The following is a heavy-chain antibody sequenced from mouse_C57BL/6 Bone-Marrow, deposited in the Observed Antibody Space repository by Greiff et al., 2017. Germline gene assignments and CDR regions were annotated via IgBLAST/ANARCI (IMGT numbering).Heavy chain of an antibody. Sequence: EVQLQQSGPELVKPGDSVKISCKASGYSFTGYFMNWVMQSHGKSLEWIGRINPYNGDTFDNQKFKGKATLTVDKSSSTALRDLQGLTSEDSAVYYCARYKYYYGSSDYWGQGTTLTVSS. CDR3: ARYKYYYGSSDY. CDR2: INPYNGDT. J-gene: IGHJ2*01. V-gene: IGHV1-20*01. D-gene: IGHD1-1*01. CDR1: GYSFTGYF.